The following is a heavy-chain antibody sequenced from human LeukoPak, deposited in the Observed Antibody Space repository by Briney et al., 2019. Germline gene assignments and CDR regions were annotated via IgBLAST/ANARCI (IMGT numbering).Heavy chain of an antibody. V-gene: IGHV3-7*01. D-gene: IGHD3-3*01. CDR1: GFTFSSYW. CDR2: IKRDGSEK. J-gene: IGHJ4*02. Sequence: GVPLRLSCAASGFTFSSYWMTWVRQAPGKGLEWVANIKRDGSEKHYVDSVKGRFTISRDNSKNTLYLQMNSLRAEDTAVYYCAKIGEYYDFWSGYFDYWGQGTLVTVSS. CDR3: AKIGEYYDFWSGYFDY.